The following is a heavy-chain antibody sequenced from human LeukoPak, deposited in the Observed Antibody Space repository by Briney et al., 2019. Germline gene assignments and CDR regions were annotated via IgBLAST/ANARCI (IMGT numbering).Heavy chain of an antibody. CDR3: ARSIAVAGSAGG. CDR2: ISWNSGSI. CDR1: GFTFDDYA. J-gene: IGHJ4*02. Sequence: PGGSLRLSCAASGFTFDDYAMHWVRQAPGKGLEWVSGISWNSGSIGYADSVKGRFTISRDNAKNSLYLQMNSLRAEDTAVYYCARSIAVAGSAGGWGQGTLVTVSS. V-gene: IGHV3-9*01. D-gene: IGHD6-19*01.